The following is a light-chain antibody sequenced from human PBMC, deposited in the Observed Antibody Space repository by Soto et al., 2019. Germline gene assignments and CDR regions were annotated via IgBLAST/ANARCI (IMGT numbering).Light chain of an antibody. J-gene: IGKJ5*01. V-gene: IGKV3-20*01. CDR1: QSVSSNY. CDR3: QQYGSSHSIT. CDR2: GAS. Sequence: EIVLTQSPGTLSLSPGERATLSCRASQSVSSNYFAWYQQKPGQAPRLLIYGASSRATGIPDRFSGSGSGTDFTLTISRLEPEDFAVYYCQQYGSSHSITFGQGTRLEIK.